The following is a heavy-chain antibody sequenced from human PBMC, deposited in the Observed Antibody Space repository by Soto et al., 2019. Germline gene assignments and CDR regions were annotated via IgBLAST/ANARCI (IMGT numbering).Heavy chain of an antibody. V-gene: IGHV1-24*01. J-gene: IGHJ6*02. Sequence: GASVKVSCKVSGYTLTELSMHWVRQAPGKGLEWMGGFDPEDGETIYAQKFQGRVTMIEDTSTDTAYMELSSLRSEDTAVYYCATRWDMVRGVIITPSYYYGMDVWGQGTTVTVSS. CDR1: GYTLTELS. CDR3: ATRWDMVRGVIITPSYYYGMDV. D-gene: IGHD3-10*01. CDR2: FDPEDGET.